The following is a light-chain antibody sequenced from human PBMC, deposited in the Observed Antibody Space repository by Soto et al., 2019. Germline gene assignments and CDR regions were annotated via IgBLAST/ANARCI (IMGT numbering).Light chain of an antibody. Sequence: QSALTQPASVSGSPGQSITISCTGTSSDVGTYNLLSWYQQHPGNATILMIYEGSKRPSGVSNCLADSKSAITSSLTICGLQAEDEADFCCCSYAGGGISVFGTGTKLTVL. CDR2: EGS. V-gene: IGLV2-23*01. CDR3: CSYAGGGISV. CDR1: SSDVGTYNL. J-gene: IGLJ1*01.